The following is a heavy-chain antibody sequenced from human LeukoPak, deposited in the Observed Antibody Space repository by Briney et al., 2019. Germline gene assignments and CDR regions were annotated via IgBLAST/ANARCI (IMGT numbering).Heavy chain of an antibody. CDR2: ISRSSNYI. CDR1: GFTFTTYD. CDR3: ARAKVMAAAGPLAY. V-gene: IGHV3-21*01. Sequence: GGSLRLSCAASGFTFTTYDMTWVRQAPGEGLEWVSTISRSSNYIYYADSVKGRFTISRDNAKNSLYLQMNSLRAEDTAVYYCARAKVMAAAGPLAYWGQGTLVTVSS. J-gene: IGHJ4*02. D-gene: IGHD6-13*01.